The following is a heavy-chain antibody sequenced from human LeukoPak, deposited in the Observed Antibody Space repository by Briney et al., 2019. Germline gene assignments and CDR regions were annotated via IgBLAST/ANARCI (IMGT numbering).Heavy chain of an antibody. CDR3: ARAYSYGLDFDY. D-gene: IGHD5-18*01. Sequence: SVKVSCKASGGTFSSYAISWVRQAPGQGLEWMGGIIPIFGTANYAQKFQGRVTITADESTSTAYMELSSLRSEDTAVYYCARAYSYGLDFDYWGQGTLVTVSS. CDR2: IIPIFGTA. CDR1: GGTFSSYA. J-gene: IGHJ4*02. V-gene: IGHV1-69*01.